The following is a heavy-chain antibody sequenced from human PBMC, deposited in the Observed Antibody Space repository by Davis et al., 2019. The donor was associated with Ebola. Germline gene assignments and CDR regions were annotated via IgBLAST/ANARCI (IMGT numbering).Heavy chain of an antibody. V-gene: IGHV3-30-3*01. J-gene: IGHJ4*02. CDR1: GFTFSSYA. CDR2: ISYDGSNK. D-gene: IGHD1-1*01. CDR3: ARDLFRGVHYFDY. Sequence: GESLKISCAASGFTFSSYAMHWVRQAPGKGLEWVAVISYDGSNKYYADSVKGRFTISRDNSKNTLYLQMNSLRAEDTAVYYCARDLFRGVHYFDYWGQGTLVTVSS.